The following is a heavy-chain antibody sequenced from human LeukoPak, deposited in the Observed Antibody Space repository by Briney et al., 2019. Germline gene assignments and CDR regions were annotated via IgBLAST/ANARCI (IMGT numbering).Heavy chain of an antibody. V-gene: IGHV4-59*08. J-gene: IGHJ4*02. Sequence: SETLSLTCTVSGGSISSYYWSWIRQPPGKGLEWIGYIYYSGSTNHNPSLKSRVTISVDTSKNQFSLKLSSVTAADTAVYYCARRRVMGATVFDYWGQGTLVTVSS. D-gene: IGHD1-26*01. CDR2: IYYSGST. CDR3: ARRRVMGATVFDY. CDR1: GGSISSYY.